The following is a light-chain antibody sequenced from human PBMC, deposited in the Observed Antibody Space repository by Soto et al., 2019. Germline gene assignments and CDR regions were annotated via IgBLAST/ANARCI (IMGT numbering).Light chain of an antibody. CDR2: ATS. V-gene: IGKV3-15*01. CDR1: QSVSSN. J-gene: IGKJ4*01. Sequence: SPGAVSVSPRERASLSCRASQSVSSNLAWYQQKPGQTPRLLIYATSTRATGIPARFSGSGSGTEFTLTISSLQSEDFAVYYCQLSTNWPLPFGGGTKVDIK. CDR3: QLSTNWPLP.